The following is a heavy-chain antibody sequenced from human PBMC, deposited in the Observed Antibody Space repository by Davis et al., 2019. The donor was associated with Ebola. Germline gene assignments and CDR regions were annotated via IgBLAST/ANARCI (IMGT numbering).Heavy chain of an antibody. CDR3: TTQWLVLFARDY. V-gene: IGHV3-53*01. Sequence: GESLKISCVVSGYSLSGNGMTWFRQAPGKGLEWVSDINIGGTFYPDSVKGRFTISRDDSKNTVYLQMNSLKTEDTAVYYCTTQWLVLFARDYWGQGTLVTVSS. J-gene: IGHJ4*02. CDR2: INIGGT. CDR1: GYSLSGNG. D-gene: IGHD6-19*01.